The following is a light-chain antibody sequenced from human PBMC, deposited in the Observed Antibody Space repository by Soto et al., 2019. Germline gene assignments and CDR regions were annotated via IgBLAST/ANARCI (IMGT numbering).Light chain of an antibody. CDR2: DAS. Sequence: DIQMTQSPSSLSASVGDRVTITCRASQSIDRWLVWYQQKPGKAPKLLIYDASILKSGVPSRFSGSGSGTEFTLTISSLQPDDFATYYCQQYNGYSTWTFGQGTEVEIK. CDR3: QQYNGYSTWT. V-gene: IGKV1-5*01. CDR1: QSIDRW. J-gene: IGKJ1*01.